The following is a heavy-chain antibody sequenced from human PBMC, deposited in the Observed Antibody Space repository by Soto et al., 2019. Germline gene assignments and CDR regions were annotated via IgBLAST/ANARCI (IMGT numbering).Heavy chain of an antibody. V-gene: IGHV3-23*01. Sequence: LRLSCAASGFTFSSYAMSWVRQAPGKGLEWVSAISGSGGSTYYADSVKGRFTIPRDNSKNTLYLQMNSLRAEDTAVYYCAKAPNMIVVVKCAFDIWGQGTMVTVSS. D-gene: IGHD3-22*01. J-gene: IGHJ3*02. CDR1: GFTFSSYA. CDR3: AKAPNMIVVVKCAFDI. CDR2: ISGSGGST.